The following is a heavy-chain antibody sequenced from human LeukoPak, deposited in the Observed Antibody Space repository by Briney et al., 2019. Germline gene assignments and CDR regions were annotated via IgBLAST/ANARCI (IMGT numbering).Heavy chain of an antibody. J-gene: IGHJ4*02. CDR2: ISSSSSSYI. D-gene: IGHD6-19*01. CDR3: ARGAYSGWYY. V-gene: IGHV3-21*01. CDR1: GFTVSSNY. Sequence: GGSLRLSCAASGFTVSSNYMSWVRQAPGKGLEWVSSISSSSSSYIYYADSVKGRFTISRDNAKNSLYLQMNSLRAEDTAVYYCARGAYSGWYYWGQGTLVTVSS.